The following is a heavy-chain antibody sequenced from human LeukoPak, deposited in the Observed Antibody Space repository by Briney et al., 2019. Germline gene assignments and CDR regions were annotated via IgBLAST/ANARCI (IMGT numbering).Heavy chain of an antibody. D-gene: IGHD4/OR15-4a*01. CDR1: GFTVFNYW. V-gene: IGHV3-7*01. J-gene: IGHJ4*02. CDR2: INLDGSQK. CDR3: ARDVDYANPRHDY. Sequence: GSLRLSCAASGFTVFNYWMSWVRQAPGKGLEGVANINLDGSQKYYVDSLKGRFTISRDNAKNSLYLQMDSLRVEDTAVYYCARDVDYANPRHDYWGQGTLVTVSS.